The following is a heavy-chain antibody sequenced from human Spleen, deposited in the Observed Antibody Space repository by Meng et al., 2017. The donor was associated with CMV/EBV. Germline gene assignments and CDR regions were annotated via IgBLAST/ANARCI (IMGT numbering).Heavy chain of an antibody. V-gene: IGHV4-4*01. J-gene: IGHJ4*02. CDR1: GGSISSSHW. Sequence: CAVSGGSISSSHWWIWIRQPPGKGLEWIGEIYHTGNTNYNPSLKSRVSMSVDNSKNQFSLKLSSVTAADTAVYFCARIVAVAGIFDYWGQGALVTVSS. D-gene: IGHD6-19*01. CDR3: ARIVAVAGIFDY. CDR2: IYHTGNT.